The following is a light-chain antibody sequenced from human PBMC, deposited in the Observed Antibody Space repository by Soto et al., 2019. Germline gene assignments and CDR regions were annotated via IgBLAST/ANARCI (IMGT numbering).Light chain of an antibody. Sequence: EIVLTQSPATLSLSPGERATLSCRASQSVSRYVARYQQKPGQAPRLLIFDASTRATGIPARFSGSGSGTDFTLTISSLEPEDFAVYYCQQRSTWPYTFGQGTKVDIK. V-gene: IGKV3-11*01. J-gene: IGKJ2*01. CDR1: QSVSRY. CDR3: QQRSTWPYT. CDR2: DAS.